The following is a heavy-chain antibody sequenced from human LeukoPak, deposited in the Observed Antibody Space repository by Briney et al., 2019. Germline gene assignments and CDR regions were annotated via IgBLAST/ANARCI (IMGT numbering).Heavy chain of an antibody. CDR3: ARDRVAAAGRPFDP. J-gene: IGHJ5*02. V-gene: IGHV1-69*04. Sequence: SVKVSCKASGGTFSSYAISWVRQAPGQGLEWMGRIIPILGIANYAQKFQGRATITADKSTSTAYMELSSLRSEDTAVYYCARDRVAAAGRPFDPWAREPWSPSPQ. D-gene: IGHD6-13*01. CDR2: IIPILGIA. CDR1: GGTFSSYA.